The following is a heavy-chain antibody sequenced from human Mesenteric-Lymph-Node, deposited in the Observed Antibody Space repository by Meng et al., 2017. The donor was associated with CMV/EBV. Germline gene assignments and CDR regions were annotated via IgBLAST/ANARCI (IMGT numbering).Heavy chain of an antibody. Sequence: QVQLQQWGARLVKPSETLSLTCAVYGGSFSGYYWSWIRQPPGKGLEWIGEINHSGSTNYNPSLKSRVTISVDTSKNQFSLKLSSVTAADTAVYYCARHQRWLKSEGGFNYWGQGTLVTVSS. D-gene: IGHD4-23*01. V-gene: IGHV4-34*01. CDR3: ARHQRWLKSEGGFNY. CDR1: GGSFSGYY. J-gene: IGHJ4*02. CDR2: INHSGST.